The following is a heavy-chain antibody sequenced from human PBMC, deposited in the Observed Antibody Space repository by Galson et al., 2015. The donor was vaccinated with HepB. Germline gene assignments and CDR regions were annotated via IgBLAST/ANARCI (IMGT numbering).Heavy chain of an antibody. CDR3: ARGGSSSSDARFQH. CDR2: ISSSSSYI. D-gene: IGHD6-13*01. V-gene: IGHV3-21*01. J-gene: IGHJ1*01. Sequence: SLRLSCAASGFTFSSYSMNWVRQAPGMGLEWVSSISSSSSYIYYADSVKGRFTISRDNAKNSLYLQMNSLRAEDTAVYYCARGGSSSSDARFQHWGQGALVTVSS. CDR1: GFTFSSYS.